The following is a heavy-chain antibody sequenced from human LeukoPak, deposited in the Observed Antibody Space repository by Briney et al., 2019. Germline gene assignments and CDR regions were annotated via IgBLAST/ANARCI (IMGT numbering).Heavy chain of an antibody. D-gene: IGHD4-17*01. CDR1: GFSFSDYL. V-gene: IGHV3-7*01. CDR3: ARDVTTYWYFDL. CDR2: IKKDGSEK. Sequence: GGSLRLSCVVSGFSFSDYLMSWVRQAPGKGLEWVANIKKDGSEKYYVDSVKGRFTISRDNAKNSLFLQMNSLRAEDTAVYYCARDVTTYWYFDLWGRGTLVSVSS. J-gene: IGHJ2*01.